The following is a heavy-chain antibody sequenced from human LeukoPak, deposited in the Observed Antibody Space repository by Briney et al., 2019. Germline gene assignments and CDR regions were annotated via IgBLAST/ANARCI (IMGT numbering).Heavy chain of an antibody. Sequence: ASVKVSCKDSGGTFSSYAISWVRQAPGQGLEWMGGIIPIFGTANYAQKFQGRVTITADESTSTAYMELSSLRSEDTAVYYCARGTPIAVAGTMEYYYGMDVWGQGTTVTVSS. D-gene: IGHD6-19*01. J-gene: IGHJ6*02. CDR1: GGTFSSYA. CDR2: IIPIFGTA. V-gene: IGHV1-69*01. CDR3: ARGTPIAVAGTMEYYYGMDV.